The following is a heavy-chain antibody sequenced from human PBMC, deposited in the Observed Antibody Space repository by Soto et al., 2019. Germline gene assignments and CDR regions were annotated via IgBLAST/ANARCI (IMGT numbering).Heavy chain of an antibody. J-gene: IGHJ4*02. D-gene: IGHD3-22*01. CDR3: ARGAGLVLY. Sequence: QVQLQESGPGLVKPSQTLSLTCTVSGDSISSGGYYWSWIRQHPGKGLEWIGYIYYRGSTSYNPSLRGRVTISVDTSKNQFALKLSSVTAADTAVYYCARGAGLVLYWGQGTLVTVSS. CDR1: GDSISSGGYY. V-gene: IGHV4-31*03. CDR2: IYYRGST.